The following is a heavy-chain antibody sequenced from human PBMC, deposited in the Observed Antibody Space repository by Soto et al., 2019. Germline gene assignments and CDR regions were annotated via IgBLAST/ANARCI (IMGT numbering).Heavy chain of an antibody. CDR2: ISYDGSNK. V-gene: IGHV3-30*18. J-gene: IGHJ6*02. Sequence: PGGSRRLSCAASGFTFSSYGMHWVRQAPGKGLEWVAVISYDGSNKYYADPVKGRFTISRDNSKNTLYLQMNSLRAEDTAVYYCAKGTGSTRYYYYYGMDVWGQGTTVTVSS. CDR1: GFTFSSYG. CDR3: AKGTGSTRYYYYYGMDV. D-gene: IGHD2-15*01.